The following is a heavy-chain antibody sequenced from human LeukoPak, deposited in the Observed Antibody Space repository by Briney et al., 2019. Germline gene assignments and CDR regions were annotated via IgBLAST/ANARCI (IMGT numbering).Heavy chain of an antibody. CDR2: ISYDGSNK. D-gene: IGHD6-13*01. Sequence: PGGSLRLSCAVSGFTFSSYAMHWVRQAPGKGLEWVAVISYDGSNKYYADSVKGRFTISRDNSKNTLYLQMNSLRAEDTAVYYCARDSVSSWRYYYYYYGMDVWGQGTTVTVSS. CDR1: GFTFSSYA. J-gene: IGHJ6*02. V-gene: IGHV3-30-3*01. CDR3: ARDSVSSWRYYYYYYGMDV.